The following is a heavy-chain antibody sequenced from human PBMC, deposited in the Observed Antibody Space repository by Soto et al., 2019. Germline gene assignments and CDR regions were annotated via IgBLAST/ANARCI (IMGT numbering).Heavy chain of an antibody. D-gene: IGHD4-17*01. CDR1: GFTFSSYG. V-gene: IGHV3-30*03. CDR3: AGTTVVSGAVGMDV. CDR2: ISYDGSNK. Sequence: GGSLRLSCAASGFTFSSYGMHWVRQAPGKGLEWVAVISYDGSNKYYADSVKGRFTISRDNSKNTLYLQWSSLEASDTAMYYCAGTTVVSGAVGMDVWGQGTTVTVSS. J-gene: IGHJ6*02.